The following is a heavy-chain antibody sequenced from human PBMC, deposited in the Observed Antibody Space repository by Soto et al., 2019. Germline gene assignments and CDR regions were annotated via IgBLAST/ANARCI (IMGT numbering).Heavy chain of an antibody. V-gene: IGHV1-69*08. CDR3: AKSLLFVDHAYMDV. D-gene: IGHD2-21*01. CDR1: GGSFISYS. CDR2: IIPIQGTA. Sequence: QVQLVQSGAEVKKPGSSVKVSCEASGGSFISYSFTWVRQAPGQGLEWMGSIIPIQGTASYALKFQDRVTITADRSTKTVYMELRSLRPEDTALYFCAKSLLFVDHAYMDVWGKGTTVTVSS. J-gene: IGHJ6*03.